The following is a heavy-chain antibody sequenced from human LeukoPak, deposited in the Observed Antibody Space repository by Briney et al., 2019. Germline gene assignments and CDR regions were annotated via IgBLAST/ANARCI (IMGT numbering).Heavy chain of an antibody. CDR2: INPNSGGT. D-gene: IGHD3-10*01. V-gene: IGHV1-2*02. CDR1: GYTFTGYY. Sequence: ASVKVSCKASGYTFTGYYMHWVRQAPGQGLEWMGWINPNSGGTNYAQKFQGRVTMTRDTSISTAYMELSRLRSDDTAVYYCARVGFGELLPKYYYYYYMDVWGKGTTVTVSS. CDR3: ARVGFGELLPKYYYYYYMDV. J-gene: IGHJ6*03.